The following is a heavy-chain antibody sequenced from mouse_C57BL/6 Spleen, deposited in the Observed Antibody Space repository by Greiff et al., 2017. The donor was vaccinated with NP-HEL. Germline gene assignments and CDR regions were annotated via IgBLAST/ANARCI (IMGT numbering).Heavy chain of an antibody. Sequence: EVQLQQSGAELVRPGASVTLSCTASGFNITDYYMHWVKQRPEQGLEWIGRIDPEDGDTEYAPKFQGKATMTADTSSTTAYLQLSSLTSEDTAVYYCTAHYGSSGFAYWGQGTLVTVSA. D-gene: IGHD1-1*01. V-gene: IGHV14-1*01. CDR2: IDPEDGDT. CDR3: TAHYGSSGFAY. J-gene: IGHJ3*01. CDR1: GFNITDYY.